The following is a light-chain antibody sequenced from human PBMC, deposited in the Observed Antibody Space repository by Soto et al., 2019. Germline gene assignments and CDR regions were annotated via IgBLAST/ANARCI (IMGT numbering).Light chain of an antibody. CDR3: AAWDDSLSGLYV. Sequence: QSVLTQPPSASGTPGQRVTISCSGSSSNIGSNYVYWYQQLPGTAPKLLIYRNNQRPSGVPDRFSGSKSGTSASLAISGPRSDDEADYYCAAWDDSLSGLYVFGTGTKVTVL. V-gene: IGLV1-47*01. J-gene: IGLJ1*01. CDR1: SSNIGSNY. CDR2: RNN.